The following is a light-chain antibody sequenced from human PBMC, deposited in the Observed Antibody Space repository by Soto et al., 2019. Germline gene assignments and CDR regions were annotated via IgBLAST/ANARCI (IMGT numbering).Light chain of an antibody. CDR2: GSS. Sequence: EVVLTQSPGTLSLSPGERATLSCRASQSVSNNYFAWYQQKPGQAPRLLIFGSSDRATGIPDRFSGSGSGRDCPLNISRLELEDFAVYYCQQYGSSPPYTFVQGTKLEIK. CDR3: QQYGSSPPYT. CDR1: QSVSNNY. V-gene: IGKV3-20*01. J-gene: IGKJ2*01.